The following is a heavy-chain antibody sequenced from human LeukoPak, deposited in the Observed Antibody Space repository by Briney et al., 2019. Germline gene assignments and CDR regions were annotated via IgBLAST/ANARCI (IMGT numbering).Heavy chain of an antibody. CDR3: TRHEFDTGSGSYDY. J-gene: IGHJ4*02. V-gene: IGHV3-73*01. CDR1: GFTFSGSA. Sequence: PGGSLRLSCAASGFTFSGSATHWVRQASGKGLEWVGRIRSKANSYATAYAASVKGRFTISRDDSKNTAYLQMNSLKTEDTAVYYCTRHEFDTGSGSYDYWGQGTLVTVSS. D-gene: IGHD1-26*01. CDR2: IRSKANSYAT.